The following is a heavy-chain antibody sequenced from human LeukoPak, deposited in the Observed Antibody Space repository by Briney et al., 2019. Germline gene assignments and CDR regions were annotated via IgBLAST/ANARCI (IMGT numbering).Heavy chain of an antibody. CDR3: AKGYCGGDCPFDY. J-gene: IGHJ4*02. V-gene: IGHV3-23*01. CDR2: TGVSGS. CDR1: GFTFSSSA. Sequence: GGSLRLSCAASGFTFSSSAMTWVRQVLGKGLEWVSTTGVSGSYYADSVKGRFTISRDNSKNTQYLQMNSLRAEDTAVYYCAKGYCGGDCPFDYWGQGTLVTVSS. D-gene: IGHD2-21*01.